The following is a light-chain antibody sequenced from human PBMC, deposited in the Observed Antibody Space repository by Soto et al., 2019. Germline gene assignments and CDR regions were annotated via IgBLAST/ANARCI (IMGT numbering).Light chain of an antibody. CDR1: QSISGS. CDR2: EAS. Sequence: DIQMTQSPSTLSASVGDRLSITCRASQSISGSLAWYQQKPGKAPKLLIYEASNLKSGVPSRFSGSGSGTEYTLTISSLQPDDFASYYCQQYNCYWTFGQGTKVEIK. J-gene: IGKJ1*01. V-gene: IGKV1-5*03. CDR3: QQYNCYWT.